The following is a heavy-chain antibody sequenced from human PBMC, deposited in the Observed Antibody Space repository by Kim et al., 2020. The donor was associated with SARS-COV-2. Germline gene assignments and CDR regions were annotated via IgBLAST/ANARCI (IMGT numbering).Heavy chain of an antibody. J-gene: IGHJ5*02. CDR1: GFTFSSYA. CDR3: AKDSKTRSGSGSWFDP. D-gene: IGHD3-10*01. Sequence: GGSLRLSCAASGFTFSSYAMSWVRQAPGKGLEWVSAISGSGGSTYYADSVKGRFTISRDNSKNTLYLQMNSLRAEDTAVYYCAKDSKTRSGSGSWFDPWGQGTLVTVSS. V-gene: IGHV3-23*01. CDR2: ISGSGGST.